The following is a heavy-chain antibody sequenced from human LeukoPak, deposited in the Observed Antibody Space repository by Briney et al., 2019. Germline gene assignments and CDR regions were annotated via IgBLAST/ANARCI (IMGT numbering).Heavy chain of an antibody. CDR3: ARVGVSAYYYDSSGYPPDY. CDR2: IIPILGIA. V-gene: IGHV1-69*04. J-gene: IGHJ4*02. Sequence: ASVKVSCKASGGTFSSYAISWVRQAPGQGLEWMGRIIPILGIANYAQKFQGRVTITADKSTSTAYMELSSLRSEDTAVYYCARVGVSAYYYDSSGYPPDYWGQGTLVTVSS. D-gene: IGHD3-22*01. CDR1: GGTFSSYA.